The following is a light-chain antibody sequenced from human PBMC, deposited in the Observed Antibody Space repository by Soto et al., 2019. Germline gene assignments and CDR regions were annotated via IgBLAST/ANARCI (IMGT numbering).Light chain of an antibody. CDR2: GAS. Sequence: ILLTQSPATLSLSPGERATLSCRASPSVTSNLAWYQKKPGQAPRLLIYGASTRATGIPARFSGSGSGTDLTLTISSLEPEDFGVYYCQQRSNWPPVTFGGGTKVDIK. CDR3: QQRSNWPPVT. V-gene: IGKV3-11*01. CDR1: PSVTSN. J-gene: IGKJ4*01.